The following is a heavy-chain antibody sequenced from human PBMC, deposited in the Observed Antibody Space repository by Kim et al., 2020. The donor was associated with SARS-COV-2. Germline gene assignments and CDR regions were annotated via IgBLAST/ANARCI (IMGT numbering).Heavy chain of an antibody. CDR2: ISYDTSNK. CDR3: AKDEKQGFEGYYEFWCGYSLARFRELPGS. Sequence: GGSLRLSCAASGFTFSSYGMHWVRQAPGKGLEWVAVISYDTSNKYYADSVKGRFTISRDNSKNTLYLQMNSLRAEDTDVYYCAKDEKQGFEGYYEFWCGYSLARFRELPGSWGQGNLVTVST. CDR1: GFTFSSYG. V-gene: IGHV3-30*18. D-gene: IGHD3-3*01. J-gene: IGHJ1*01.